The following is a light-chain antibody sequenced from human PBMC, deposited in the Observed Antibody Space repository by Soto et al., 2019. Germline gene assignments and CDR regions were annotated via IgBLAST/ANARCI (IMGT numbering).Light chain of an antibody. Sequence: EIVLTQSPGTLSLSPGERATLSCRASQSVSSSYLAWYQQKPGQAPRLLIYGASSRATGIPDRFSGSRSGXAFXLTISRLQPEDFAVYYCQQYGSSPLTFGGGIKVELK. J-gene: IGKJ4*01. CDR2: GAS. V-gene: IGKV3-20*01. CDR3: QQYGSSPLT. CDR1: QSVSSSY.